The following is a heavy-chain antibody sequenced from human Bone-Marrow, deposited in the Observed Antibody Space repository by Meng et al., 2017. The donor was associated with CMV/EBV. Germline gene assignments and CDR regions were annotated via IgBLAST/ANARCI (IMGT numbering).Heavy chain of an antibody. D-gene: IGHD3-3*01. V-gene: IGHV1-8*01. J-gene: IGHJ4*02. Sequence: AAGNVSCKTSGYTFTSYDINWVRQATGQGLEWMGWMNPNSGNTGYAQKFQDRVTMTRKTSISTAYMELSSLRSEDTAVYYCARGRIFGSYWGQGTLVTVSS. CDR1: GYTFTSYD. CDR3: ARGRIFGSY. CDR2: MNPNSGNT.